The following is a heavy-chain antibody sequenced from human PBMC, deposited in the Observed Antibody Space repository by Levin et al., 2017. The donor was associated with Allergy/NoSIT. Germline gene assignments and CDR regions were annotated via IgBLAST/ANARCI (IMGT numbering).Heavy chain of an antibody. J-gene: IGHJ6*02. CDR2: ISSSSSYI. CDR3: ARTRGQQWLVPYYYYGMDV. D-gene: IGHD6-19*01. V-gene: IGHV3-21*01. CDR1: GFTFSSYS. Sequence: PSETLSLTCAASGFTFSSYSMNWVRQAPGKGLEWVSSISSSSSYIYYADSVKGRFTISRDNAKNSLYLQMNSLRAEDTAVYYCARTRGQQWLVPYYYYGMDVWGQGTTVTVSS.